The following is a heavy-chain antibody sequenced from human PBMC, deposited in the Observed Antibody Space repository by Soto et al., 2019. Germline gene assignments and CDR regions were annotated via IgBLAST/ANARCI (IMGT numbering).Heavy chain of an antibody. J-gene: IGHJ4*02. D-gene: IGHD6-6*01. V-gene: IGHV4-59*01. CDR1: GGSISSYY. CDR2: IYYSGST. CDR3: ARSEYSSAPFDY. Sequence: QVQLQESGPGLVKPSETLSLTCTVSGGSISSYYWSWLRQPPGKGLEWIGYIYYSGSTNYNPSLKSRATISVDTSKDQFSLKLSSVTAADPAVYYGARSEYSSAPFDYWGQGTLVTVSS.